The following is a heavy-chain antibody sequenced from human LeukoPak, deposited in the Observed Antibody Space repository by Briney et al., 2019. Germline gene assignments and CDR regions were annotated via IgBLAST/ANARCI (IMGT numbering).Heavy chain of an antibody. V-gene: IGHV3-23*01. CDR1: GFTFNSYG. CDR2: ISGSGGTT. CDR3: AKDRLAAPTNRLDY. D-gene: IGHD6-13*01. Sequence: GGSLRLSCAVSGFTFNSYGMSWVRQAPGKGLEWVSGISGSGGTTNYADSVKGRFTISRDNSKNTLYLQMNSLRAEDTAVYYCAKDRLAAPTNRLDYWGQGTLVTVSS. J-gene: IGHJ4*02.